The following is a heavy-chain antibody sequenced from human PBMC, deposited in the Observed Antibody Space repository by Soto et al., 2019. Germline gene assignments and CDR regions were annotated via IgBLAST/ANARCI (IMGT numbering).Heavy chain of an antibody. CDR3: ARSFCSGGNCYPYYFDY. CDR1: WFTVSSNY. D-gene: IGHD2-15*01. Sequence: GGSLRLSCAASWFTVSSNYMSWVRQAPGKGLEWVSVIYNGGSTYYADSVKGRFTISRDNSKNTLYLQVNSLRAEDTAVYYCARSFCSGGNCYPYYFDYWGQGALVTVSS. V-gene: IGHV3-53*01. J-gene: IGHJ4*02. CDR2: IYNGGST.